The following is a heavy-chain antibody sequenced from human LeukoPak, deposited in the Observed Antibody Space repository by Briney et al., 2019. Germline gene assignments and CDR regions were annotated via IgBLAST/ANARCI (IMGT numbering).Heavy chain of an antibody. CDR3: ARERDSNFDY. CDR1: GFTFSSYA. V-gene: IGHV3-33*08. Sequence: PGRSLRLSCAASGFTFSSYAMHWVRQAPGKGLEWVAVIWYDGSNKYYADSVKGRFTISRDNSKNTLYLQMNSLRAEDTAVYYCARERDSNFDYWGQGTLVTVSS. CDR2: IWYDGSNK. J-gene: IGHJ4*02. D-gene: IGHD4-11*01.